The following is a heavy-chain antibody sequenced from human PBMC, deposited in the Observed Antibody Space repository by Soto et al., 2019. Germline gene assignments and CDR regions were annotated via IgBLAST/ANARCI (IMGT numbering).Heavy chain of an antibody. CDR1: GFTFSSYA. CDR2: ISYDGSNK. V-gene: IGHV3-30-3*01. CDR3: ARDSVRYDSRHFDY. Sequence: GGSLRLSCAASGFTFSSYAMHWVRQAPGKGLEWVAVISYDGSNKYYADSVKGRFTISRDNSKNTLYLQMNSLRAEDTAVYYCARDSVRYDSRHFDYWGQGTLVTVSS. J-gene: IGHJ4*02. D-gene: IGHD3-22*01.